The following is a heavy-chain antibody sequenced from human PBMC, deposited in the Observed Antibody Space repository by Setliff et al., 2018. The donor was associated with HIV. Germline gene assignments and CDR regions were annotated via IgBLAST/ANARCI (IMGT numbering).Heavy chain of an antibody. CDR1: GFTFDDYT. CDR3: TKSTGSGVGTYYADS. Sequence: GGSLRLSCAASGFTFDDYTMHWVRQAPGKGLEWVSLISWDGGSTYYAGSVDGRFTISRDNSKNSLFLQMHSLRSEDTAFYYCTKSTGSGVGTYYADSWGQGTLVTVSS. V-gene: IGHV3-43*01. CDR2: ISWDGGST. J-gene: IGHJ4*02. D-gene: IGHD2-21*02.